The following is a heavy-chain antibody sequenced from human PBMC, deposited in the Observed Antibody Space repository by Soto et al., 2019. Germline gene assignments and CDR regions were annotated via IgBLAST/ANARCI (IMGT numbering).Heavy chain of an antibody. D-gene: IGHD6-25*01. Sequence: ASVKVSCKASGYTFTSYGIIWVRQAQGQGLEWMGYISPNSGATTYAQNLQGRLTLTTDTSTSTAYMELRSLSSDDTAIYCCVREMWTRSGPQNFFDYWGLGALVTVSS. CDR1: GYTFTSYG. V-gene: IGHV1-18*01. J-gene: IGHJ4*02. CDR2: ISPNSGAT. CDR3: VREMWTRSGPQNFFDY.